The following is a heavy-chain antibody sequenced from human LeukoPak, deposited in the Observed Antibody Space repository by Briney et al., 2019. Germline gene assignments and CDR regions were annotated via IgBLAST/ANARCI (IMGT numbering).Heavy chain of an antibody. CDR2: INHSGST. D-gene: IGHD3-10*01. Sequence: PSETLSLTCAVYGGSFSGYYWSWIRQPPGKGLEWIGEINHSGSTNYNPSLKSRVTISVDTSKNQFSLKLTSVTAADTAVYYCARHAWYYYGSGSYRAPYYYYYMDVWGKGTPVTISS. J-gene: IGHJ6*03. CDR1: GGSFSGYY. CDR3: ARHAWYYYGSGSYRAPYYYYYMDV. V-gene: IGHV4-34*01.